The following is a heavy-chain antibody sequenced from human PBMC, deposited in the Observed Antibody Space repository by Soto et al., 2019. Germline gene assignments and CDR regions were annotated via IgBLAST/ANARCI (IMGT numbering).Heavy chain of an antibody. Sequence: PSETLSLTCTVSGGSISSYYWSWIRQPAGKGLEWIGRIYTSGSTNYNPSLKSRVTMSVDTSKNQFSLKLSSVTAADTAVYYCARGGSSWMGPNWFDPWGQGTLVTVSS. CDR3: ARGGSSWMGPNWFDP. D-gene: IGHD6-13*01. CDR2: IYTSGST. CDR1: GGSISSYY. V-gene: IGHV4-4*07. J-gene: IGHJ5*02.